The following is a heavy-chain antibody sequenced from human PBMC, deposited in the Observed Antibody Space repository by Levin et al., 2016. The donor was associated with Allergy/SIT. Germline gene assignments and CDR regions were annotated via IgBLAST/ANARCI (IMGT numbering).Heavy chain of an antibody. CDR2: INHSGST. V-gene: IGHV4-34*01. CDR3: ARFDIVVVPAAEPVHDAFDI. Sequence: SETLSLTCAVYGGSFSGYYWSWIRQPPGKGLEWIGEINHSGSTNYNPSLKSRVTISVDTSKNQFSLKLSSVTAADTAVYYCARFDIVVVPAAEPVHDAFDIWGQGTMVTVSS. CDR1: GGSFSGYY. D-gene: IGHD2-2*01. J-gene: IGHJ3*02.